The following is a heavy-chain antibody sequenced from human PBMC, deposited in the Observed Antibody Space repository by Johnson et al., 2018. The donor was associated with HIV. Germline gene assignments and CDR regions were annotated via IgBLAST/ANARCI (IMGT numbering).Heavy chain of an antibody. CDR3: AADQAGDYVWGNYRYAFDI. J-gene: IGHJ3*02. V-gene: IGHV3-23*04. Sequence: VQLVESGGGLVKPGGSLRLSCAASGFTFDDYGMSWVRQAPGKGLEWVSAISGSGGSTYYADSVKGRLTMSRDNSKNTLYLQMNSLKTEDTAMYYCAADQAGDYVWGNYRYAFDIWGQGTMVTVSS. CDR1: GFTFDDYG. D-gene: IGHD3-16*02. CDR2: ISGSGGST.